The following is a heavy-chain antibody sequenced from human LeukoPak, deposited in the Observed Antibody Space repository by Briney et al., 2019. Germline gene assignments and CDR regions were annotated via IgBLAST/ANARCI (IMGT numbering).Heavy chain of an antibody. Sequence: GGSLRLSCAASGFTFNRYWMSWVRQAPGKELQWVANIKQDGSAKYYVDSVKGRFTISRDNAKNSLYLQMNSLRGEDTAVYYCASGIRAFDNWGQGTLVTVSA. CDR3: ASGIRAFDN. V-gene: IGHV3-7*01. J-gene: IGHJ4*02. CDR1: GFTFNRYW. D-gene: IGHD1-26*01. CDR2: IKQDGSAK.